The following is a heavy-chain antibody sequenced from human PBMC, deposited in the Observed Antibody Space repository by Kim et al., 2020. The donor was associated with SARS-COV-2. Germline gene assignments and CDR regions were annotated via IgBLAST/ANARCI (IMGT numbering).Heavy chain of an antibody. J-gene: IGHJ1*01. V-gene: IGHV3-23*01. CDR2: IRQSGGNT. D-gene: IGHD6-19*01. CDR1: GFTFNSYA. CDR3: ARVTSGRSGWFESFQR. Sequence: GGSLRLSCAASGFTFNSYAMSWVRQAPGKGLEWVSGIRQSGGNTEYADSVKGRFSISRDNSKNTLYLQMNRLRDEDTAVYYCARVTSGRSGWFESFQRWGQGTLVTVSS.